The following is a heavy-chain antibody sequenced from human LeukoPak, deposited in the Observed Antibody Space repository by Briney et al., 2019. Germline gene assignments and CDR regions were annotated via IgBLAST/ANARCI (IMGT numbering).Heavy chain of an antibody. J-gene: IGHJ6*03. D-gene: IGHD3-16*01. CDR3: ARRQLIRGRDYYYMDI. CDR1: GGSISSSSYY. CDR2: IYYSGST. V-gene: IGHV4-39*07. Sequence: SETLSLTCTVSGGSISSSSYYWGWIRQPPGKGLEWIGSIYYSGSTYYNPSLKSRVTISVDTSKNQFSLNLNAVTAADTAIYYCARRQLIRGRDYYYMDIWGNGTTVIVSS.